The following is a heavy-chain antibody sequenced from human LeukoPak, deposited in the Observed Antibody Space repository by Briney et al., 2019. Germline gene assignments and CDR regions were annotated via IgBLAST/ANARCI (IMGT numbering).Heavy chain of an antibody. V-gene: IGHV1-69*13. CDR2: IIPIFGTA. J-gene: IGHJ4*02. CDR1: GGTFSSYA. D-gene: IGHD5-18*01. CDR3: AGAGYSYGYCDY. Sequence: ASVKVSCKASGGTFSSYAISWVRQAPGQGLEWMGGIIPIFGTANYAQMFQGRVTITADESTSTAYMELSSLRSEDTAVYYCAGAGYSYGYCDYWGQGTLVTVSS.